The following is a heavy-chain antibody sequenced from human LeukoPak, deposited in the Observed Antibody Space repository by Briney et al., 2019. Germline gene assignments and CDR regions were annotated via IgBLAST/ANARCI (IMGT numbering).Heavy chain of an antibody. CDR1: GYTFTGYY. J-gene: IGHJ4*02. Sequence: ASVKVSCKASGYTFTGYYMHWVRQAPGQGLEWMGWINPNSGGTNYAQKFQGWVTMTRDTSISTAYMELSRLRSDDTAVYYCARVYYDILTGYYSPIDYWGQGTLVTVSS. CDR3: ARVYYDILTGYYSPIDY. CDR2: INPNSGGT. V-gene: IGHV1-2*04. D-gene: IGHD3-9*01.